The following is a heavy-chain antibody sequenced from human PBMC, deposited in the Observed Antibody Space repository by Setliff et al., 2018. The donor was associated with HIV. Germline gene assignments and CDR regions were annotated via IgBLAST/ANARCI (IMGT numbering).Heavy chain of an antibody. J-gene: IGHJ4*02. V-gene: IGHV3-21*01. Sequence: PGGSLRLSCAASGFTFSTHTMNWIRQAPGKGLEWVASISSTGTYIYYADSMKGRFTISRDNAKNSLYLQMDSLRAEDTAVYYCARDSGYSAYERAQSYWGQGTLVTVSS. CDR3: ARDSGYSAYERAQSY. CDR1: GFTFSTHT. CDR2: ISSTGTYI. D-gene: IGHD5-12*01.